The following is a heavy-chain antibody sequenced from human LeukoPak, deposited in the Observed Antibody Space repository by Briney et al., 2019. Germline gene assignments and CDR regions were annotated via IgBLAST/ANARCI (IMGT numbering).Heavy chain of an antibody. CDR1: GFTFSSNE. CDR3: ARDGVQGAPRGGYFDY. CDR2: ISSGGSKI. Sequence: GGSLRLSCAASGFTFSSNEMNWVRQAPGKGLEWLSYISSGGSKIYYADSVKGRFTISRDNAKNSLYLQLNSLRAEDTAVYYCARDGVQGAPRGGYFDYWARESWSPSPQ. V-gene: IGHV3-48*03. D-gene: IGHD3-10*01. J-gene: IGHJ4*02.